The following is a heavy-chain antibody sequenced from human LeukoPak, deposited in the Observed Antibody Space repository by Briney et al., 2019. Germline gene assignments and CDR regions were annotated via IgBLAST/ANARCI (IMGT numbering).Heavy chain of an antibody. CDR1: GFTIISYA. V-gene: IGHV3-23*01. CDR2: ISCSGGST. J-gene: IGHJ4*02. Sequence: GCSLILSCSSSGFTIISYAMSGVRQPPGKGLDGVSAISCSGGSTYYAPSVKGRFTISRDNSKNTLYLQMNSLRAEDTAVYYCAKDTRVSSYGRLDFCGQGPQVPVSS. D-gene: IGHD4-17*01. CDR3: AKDTRVSSYGRLDF.